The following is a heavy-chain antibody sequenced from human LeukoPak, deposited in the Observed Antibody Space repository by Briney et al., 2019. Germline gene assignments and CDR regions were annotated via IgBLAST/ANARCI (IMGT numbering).Heavy chain of an antibody. CDR2: ISSSSSYI. V-gene: IGHV3-21*01. D-gene: IGHD3-22*01. J-gene: IGHJ4*02. Sequence: GGSLRLSCAASGFTFSSYSMNWVRQAPGKGLEWVSSISSSSSYIYYADSVKGRFTISRDNAKNSLYVQMNSLRAEDTAVYYCARSMYYDSSGYTFDYWGQGTLVTVSS. CDR1: GFTFSSYS. CDR3: ARSMYYDSSGYTFDY.